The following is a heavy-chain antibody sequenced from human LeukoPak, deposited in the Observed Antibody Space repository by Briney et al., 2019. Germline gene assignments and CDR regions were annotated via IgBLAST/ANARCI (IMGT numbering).Heavy chain of an antibody. J-gene: IGHJ3*02. CDR3: ARHLTVARFGAFDI. CDR1: GYTFTNYW. D-gene: IGHD3-10*01. V-gene: IGHV5-51*01. CDR2: IYPDDSDT. Sequence: GESLKISCKGSGYTFTNYWIGWVRQVPGKGLEWMGIIYPDDSDTRYSPSFQGQVTISADKSISTAYLQWSSLKASDTAMYYCARHLTVARFGAFDIWGQGTMVTVSS.